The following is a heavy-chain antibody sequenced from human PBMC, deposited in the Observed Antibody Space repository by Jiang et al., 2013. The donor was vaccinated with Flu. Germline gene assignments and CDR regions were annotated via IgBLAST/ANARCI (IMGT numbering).Heavy chain of an antibody. CDR1: AA. V-gene: IGHV6-1*01. J-gene: IGHJ4*02. CDR2: TYYRSKWYN. CDR3: ARGWSGYYSFDY. D-gene: IGHD3-3*01. Sequence: AAWNWIRQSPSRGLEWLGRTYYRSKWYNDYAVSVKSRITINPDTSKNQFSLQLNSVTPEDTAVYYCARGWSGYYSFDYWGQGTLVTVSS.